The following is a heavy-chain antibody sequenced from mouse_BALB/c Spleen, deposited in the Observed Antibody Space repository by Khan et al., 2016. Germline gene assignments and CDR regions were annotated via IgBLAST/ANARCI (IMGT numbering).Heavy chain of an antibody. CDR2: ISYSGST. J-gene: IGHJ4*01. Sequence: EVQLVESGPGLVKPSQSLSLTCTVTGYSITSDYAWNWIRQFPGNKLEWMGYISYSGSTSYNPSLKSRISITRDTSKNQFFLQLNSVTTEDTATYYGARLNFPMITNAMDYWGQGTSVTVSA. D-gene: IGHD2-4*01. CDR3: ARLNFPMITNAMDY. CDR1: GYSITSDYA. V-gene: IGHV3-2*02.